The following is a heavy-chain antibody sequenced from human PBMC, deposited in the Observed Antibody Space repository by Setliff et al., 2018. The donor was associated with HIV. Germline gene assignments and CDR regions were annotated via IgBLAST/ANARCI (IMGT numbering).Heavy chain of an antibody. Sequence: SETLSLTCTVSGGSISSDDYYWNWIRQPPGKGLEWIGYITYSGSAYYNPSLKSRVTISIDTSNNQISLRSSVTAADTAMYYCVRDDYGYNGKGFDYWGPGTLVTVSS. V-gene: IGHV4-30-4*08. J-gene: IGHJ4*02. CDR1: GGSISSDDYY. CDR3: VRDDYGYNGKGFDY. D-gene: IGHD4-17*01. CDR2: ITYSGSA.